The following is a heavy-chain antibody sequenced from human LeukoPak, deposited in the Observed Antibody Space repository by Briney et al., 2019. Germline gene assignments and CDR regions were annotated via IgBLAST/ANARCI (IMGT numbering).Heavy chain of an antibody. D-gene: IGHD1-26*01. CDR3: AREIVGAIKSYFDY. V-gene: IGHV3-7*01. CDR2: IRQDGGLK. J-gene: IGHJ4*02. CDR1: GFTFSTYS. Sequence: GGSLRLSCAASGFTFSTYSMNWVRQAPGKGLEWVANIRQDGGLKHYVDSVKGRFTISRDNAENSLYLQMNSLRAEDTAVYYCAREIVGAIKSYFDYWGQGTLVTASS.